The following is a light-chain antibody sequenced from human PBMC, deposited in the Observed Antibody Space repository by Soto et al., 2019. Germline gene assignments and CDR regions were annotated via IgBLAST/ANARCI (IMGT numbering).Light chain of an antibody. CDR3: QKYGTTPWT. CDR2: GKS. CDR1: QSVSSSY. V-gene: IGKV3-20*01. J-gene: IGKJ1*01. Sequence: ELVLTQSPGTLSLSPGESATLSCRASQSVSSSYLAWYQHKPGQAPRLLISGKSSRATGIPDRLSGSGAGTDLTLTISRLEPEDFAVYYCQKYGTTPWTFGQGTKVDIK.